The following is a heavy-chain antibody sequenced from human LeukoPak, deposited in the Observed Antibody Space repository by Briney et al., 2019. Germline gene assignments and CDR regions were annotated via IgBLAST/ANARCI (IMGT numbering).Heavy chain of an antibody. J-gene: IGHJ4*02. V-gene: IGHV3-23*01. D-gene: IGHD2-15*01. CDR2: ISNNSGYT. CDR1: GFTFSSSA. Sequence: GGSLRLSCAASGFTFSSSAMSWVRQAPGKGLEWVSAISNNSGYTYYADSVQGRFTISRDNSKSTLCLQMNSLRAEDTAVYYCAKQLGYCSDGSCYFSYWGQGTLVTVSS. CDR3: AKQLGYCSDGSCYFSY.